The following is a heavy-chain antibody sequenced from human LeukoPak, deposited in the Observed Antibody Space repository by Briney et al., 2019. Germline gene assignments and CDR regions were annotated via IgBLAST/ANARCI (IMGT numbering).Heavy chain of an antibody. Sequence: GGSLRLSCAASGFSFSSYEMNWVRQAPGKGLEWVSYITSSSSSIYYADSVKGRFTISRDNAKNSLFLQMNSLRAEDTAVYYCVRDRYDGHGPTDYWGQGTLVTVSS. V-gene: IGHV3-48*03. D-gene: IGHD3-16*01. J-gene: IGHJ4*02. CDR2: ITSSSSSI. CDR3: VRDRYDGHGPTDY. CDR1: GFSFSSYE.